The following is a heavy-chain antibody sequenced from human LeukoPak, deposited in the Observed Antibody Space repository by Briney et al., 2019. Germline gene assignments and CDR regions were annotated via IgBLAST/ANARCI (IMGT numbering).Heavy chain of an antibody. Sequence: GGSLRLSCAASGFTFSSYAMHWVRQAPGQGLEWMGIINPSGGSTSYAQKFQGRVTMTRDMSTSTVYMELSSLRSEDTAVYYCARVIGGGDAFDIWGQGTMVTVSS. D-gene: IGHD3-22*01. J-gene: IGHJ3*02. CDR3: ARVIGGGDAFDI. CDR2: INPSGGST. V-gene: IGHV1-46*01. CDR1: GFTFSSYA.